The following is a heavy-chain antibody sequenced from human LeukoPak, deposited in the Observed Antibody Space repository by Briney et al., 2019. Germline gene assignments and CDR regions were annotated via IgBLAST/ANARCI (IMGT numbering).Heavy chain of an antibody. D-gene: IGHD4-17*01. J-gene: IGHJ5*02. CDR1: GYTFTGYY. V-gene: IGHV1-2*02. Sequence: VASVKVSCKASGYTFTGYYMHWVRQAPGQGLEWMGWINPKSGGTNYAQKFQGRVTMTRDTSISTAYMELSRLRSDDTAVYYCARVSGAYGDYGAWGQGTLVTVSS. CDR3: ARVSGAYGDYGA. CDR2: INPKSGGT.